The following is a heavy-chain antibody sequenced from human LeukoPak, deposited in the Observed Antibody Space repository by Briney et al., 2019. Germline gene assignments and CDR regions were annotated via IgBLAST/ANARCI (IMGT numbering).Heavy chain of an antibody. CDR3: ARGRKYYDFWSGYYSDY. J-gene: IGHJ4*02. CDR1: GNSISSGDNY. Sequence: SETLSLTCTVSGNSISSGDNYWSWIRQPAGTGLEWIGRIYTSGSTNYNPSLKSRVTISVDTSKNQFSLKLSSVTAADTAVYYCARGRKYYDFWSGYYSDYWGQGTLVTVSS. D-gene: IGHD3-3*01. V-gene: IGHV4-61*02. CDR2: IYTSGST.